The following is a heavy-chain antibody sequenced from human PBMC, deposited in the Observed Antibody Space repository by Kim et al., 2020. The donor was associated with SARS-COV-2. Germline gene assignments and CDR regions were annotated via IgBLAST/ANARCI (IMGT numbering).Heavy chain of an antibody. V-gene: IGHV3-23*01. D-gene: IGHD3-3*01. CDR3: AKGAITIFGVVMGWFDP. Sequence: GGSLRLSCAASGFTFSSYAMSWVRQAPGKGLEWVSAISGSGGSTYYADSVKGRFTISRDNSKNTLYLQMNSLRAEDTAVYYCAKGAITIFGVVMGWFDPWGQGTLVTVSS. J-gene: IGHJ5*02. CDR2: ISGSGGST. CDR1: GFTFSSYA.